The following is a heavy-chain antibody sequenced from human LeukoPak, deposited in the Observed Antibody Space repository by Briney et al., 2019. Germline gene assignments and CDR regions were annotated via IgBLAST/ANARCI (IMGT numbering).Heavy chain of an antibody. CDR2: IKSKTDGGTT. CDR3: TALLEWLLPVYYYYMDV. Sequence: GGSLRLSCAASGFTFSNAWMSWVRQAPGKGLEWVGRIKSKTDGGTTDYAAPVKGRFTISRDDSKNTLYLQTNSLKTEDTAVYYCTALLEWLLPVYYYYMDVWGKGTTVTVSS. D-gene: IGHD3-3*01. V-gene: IGHV3-15*01. J-gene: IGHJ6*03. CDR1: GFTFSNAW.